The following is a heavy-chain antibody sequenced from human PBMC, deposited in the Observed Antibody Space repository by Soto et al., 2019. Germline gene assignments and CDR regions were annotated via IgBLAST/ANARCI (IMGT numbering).Heavy chain of an antibody. J-gene: IGHJ4*02. Sequence: XSVKVSCKASVYTFTCYYMHWVRQAPGQGLEWMGWINPNSGGTNYAQKFQGRVTMTRDTSISTAYMELSSLRSDDTAVYYCARKAYYYDSSGYYYFDYWGQGNLVTVSS. V-gene: IGHV1-2*02. CDR2: INPNSGGT. CDR3: ARKAYYYDSSGYYYFDY. D-gene: IGHD3-22*01. CDR1: VYTFTCYY.